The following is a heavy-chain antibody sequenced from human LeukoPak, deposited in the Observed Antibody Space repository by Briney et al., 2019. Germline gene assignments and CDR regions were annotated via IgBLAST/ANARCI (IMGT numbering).Heavy chain of an antibody. CDR3: ARDNQDCSGGSCYSGLVFDY. CDR1: GGTFSSYA. D-gene: IGHD2-15*01. CDR2: IIPIFGTA. J-gene: IGHJ4*02. V-gene: IGHV1-69*13. Sequence: SVKVSCKASGGTFSSYAISWVRQAPGQGLEWMGGIIPIFGTANYAQEFQGRVTITADESTSTAYMELSSLRSEDTAVYYCARDNQDCSGGSCYSGLVFDYWGQGTLVTVSS.